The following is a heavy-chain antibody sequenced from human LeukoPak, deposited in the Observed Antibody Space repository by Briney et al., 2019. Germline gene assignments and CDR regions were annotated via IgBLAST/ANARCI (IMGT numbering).Heavy chain of an antibody. CDR2: IKEDGSEK. CDR1: GFTFSNYW. V-gene: IGHV3-7*01. CDR3: ARVARGDYYYYYMDV. J-gene: IGHJ6*03. Sequence: GGSLRLSCAASGFTFSNYWMSWVRQAPGKGLEWVASIKEDGSEKYYVDSVKGRFTISRDNAKNTLYLQMNSLRAEDTALYYCARVARGDYYYYYMDVWGKGTTVTVSS. D-gene: IGHD3-10*01.